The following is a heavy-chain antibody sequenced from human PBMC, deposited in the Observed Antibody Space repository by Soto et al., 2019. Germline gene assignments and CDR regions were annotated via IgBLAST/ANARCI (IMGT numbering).Heavy chain of an antibody. CDR3: ARVKGSGHNSPPPFDY. Sequence: ASVKVSCKASGYTFTSYGISWVRQAPGQGLEWIGWISAYNGNTNYAQKLQGRVTMTTDTSTSTAYMELRSLRSDDTAVYYCARVKGSGHNSPPPFDYWGQGTLVTVSS. D-gene: IGHD3-22*01. V-gene: IGHV1-18*01. CDR1: GYTFTSYG. CDR2: ISAYNGNT. J-gene: IGHJ4*02.